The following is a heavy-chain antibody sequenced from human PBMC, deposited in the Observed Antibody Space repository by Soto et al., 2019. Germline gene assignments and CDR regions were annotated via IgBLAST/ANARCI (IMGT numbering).Heavy chain of an antibody. CDR3: TLYDALVFDF. CDR2: ISNYDNA. CDR1: GFTVNTFN. Sequence: EVRLEESGGGLVKPGGSLRLSCAASGFTVNTFNMNWVRQAPGKGLEWVSSISNYDNAAYADSVKGRFTVSRDNAKNSLFLQINSLRADDTAVYYCTLYDALVFDFWGQGALVTVSS. V-gene: IGHV3-21*01. J-gene: IGHJ4*02. D-gene: IGHD2-8*01.